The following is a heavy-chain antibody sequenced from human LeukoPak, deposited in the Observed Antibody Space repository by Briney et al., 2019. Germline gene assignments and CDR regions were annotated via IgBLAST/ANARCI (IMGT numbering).Heavy chain of an antibody. CDR1: GGSISSSNW. J-gene: IGHJ5*02. V-gene: IGHV4-4*02. CDR2: NYHSGST. Sequence: PSETLSLTCAVSGGSISSSNWWSWVRQPPGKGLEWIGGNYHSGSTNYNPSLKSRVTISVDKSKNQFSLKLSSVTAADTAVYYCAVTYYDILTGLPLFDPGAREPWSPSPQ. CDR3: AVTYYDILTGLPLFDP. D-gene: IGHD3-9*01.